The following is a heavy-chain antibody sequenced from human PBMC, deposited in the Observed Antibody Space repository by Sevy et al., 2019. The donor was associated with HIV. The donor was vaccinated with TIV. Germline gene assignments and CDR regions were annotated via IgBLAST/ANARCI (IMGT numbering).Heavy chain of an antibody. CDR3: ARDLPPSATTVAHFDY. J-gene: IGHJ4*02. Sequence: GGSLRLSCAASGFTFSSYEMNWVRQAPGKGLAWVSYISNSGTTISYSESVRGRFSISIDNARNSLYLQMNSLRAEDTAVYYCARDLPPSATTVAHFDYWGQGTLVTVSS. CDR1: GFTFSSYE. D-gene: IGHD4-17*01. V-gene: IGHV3-48*03. CDR2: ISNSGTTI.